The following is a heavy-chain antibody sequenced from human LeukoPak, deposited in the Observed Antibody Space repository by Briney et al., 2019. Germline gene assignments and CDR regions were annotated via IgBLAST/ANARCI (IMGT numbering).Heavy chain of an antibody. J-gene: IGHJ4*02. V-gene: IGHV3-48*03. Sequence: GGSLRLSCAASGFTFSSYEMNWVRQAPGKGLEWVSYISSSGSTIYYADSVKGRFTISRDNAKNSLYLQMNSLRAEDTAVYYCARVFGIKGYFDYRGQGTLVTVSS. D-gene: IGHD1-14*01. CDR3: ARVFGIKGYFDY. CDR2: ISSSGSTI. CDR1: GFTFSSYE.